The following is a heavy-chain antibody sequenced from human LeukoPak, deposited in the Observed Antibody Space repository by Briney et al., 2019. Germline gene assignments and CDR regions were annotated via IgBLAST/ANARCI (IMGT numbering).Heavy chain of an antibody. Sequence: SGPTLVKPPQTLTLTCTFSGFALSTGGGGAGWIRQPRGKALEWLSLIYWDDGKRYSRSLKSRRTITEDNAQSQVVLTMTNMDPVDTATYYCAHKEAGSDAFDIWGQGTMVTVSS. CDR1: GFALSTGGGG. V-gene: IGHV2-5*02. D-gene: IGHD6-13*01. J-gene: IGHJ3*02. CDR3: AHKEAGSDAFDI. CDR2: IYWDDGK.